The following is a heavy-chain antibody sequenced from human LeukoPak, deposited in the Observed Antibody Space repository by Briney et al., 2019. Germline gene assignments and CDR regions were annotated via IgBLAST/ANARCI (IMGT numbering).Heavy chain of an antibody. J-gene: IGHJ6*02. CDR3: ARSSWAFSYYGMDV. CDR2: IYYSGST. V-gene: IGHV4-59*08. D-gene: IGHD6-13*01. Sequence: PSETLSLTCAVYGGSFSGYYWSWIRQPPGKGLEWIGYIYYSGSTNYNPSLKSRVTISVDTSKNQFSLKLSSVTAADTAVYYCARSSWAFSYYGMDVWGQGTTVTVSS. CDR1: GGSFSGYY.